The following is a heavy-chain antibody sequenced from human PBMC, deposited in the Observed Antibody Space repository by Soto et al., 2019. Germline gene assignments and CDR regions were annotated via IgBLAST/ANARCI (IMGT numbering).Heavy chain of an antibody. D-gene: IGHD6-6*01. CDR3: ARDIHSSSSL. V-gene: IGHV3-53*01. Sequence: GGSLRLSCAASGFIFSNSYMSWVRQTPGKGLEWVSVIYSGGNTYYADSVKGRFTISRDNSKNTLYLQMNSLRAEDTALYYCARDIHSSSSLWGRGALVTVCS. CDR2: IYSGGNT. CDR1: GFIFSNSY. J-gene: IGHJ4*02.